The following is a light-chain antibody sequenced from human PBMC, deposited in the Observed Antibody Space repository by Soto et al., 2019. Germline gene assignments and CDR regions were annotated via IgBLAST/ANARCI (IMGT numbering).Light chain of an antibody. CDR3: SSYAVSNNVV. CDR1: SSDVGGYSH. Sequence: QSALTQPPSASGSPGQSVTISCTGTSSDVGGYSHVSWYQQHPGKAPKVMIYEVTKRHSGVPGRFSGSKSGNTASLTVSGLQAEDEADYYCSSYAVSNNVVFGGGTKLTVL. CDR2: EVT. J-gene: IGLJ2*01. V-gene: IGLV2-8*01.